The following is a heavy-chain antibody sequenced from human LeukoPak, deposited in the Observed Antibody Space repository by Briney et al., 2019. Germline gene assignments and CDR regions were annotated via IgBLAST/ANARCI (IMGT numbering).Heavy chain of an antibody. CDR2: INPNSGGT. J-gene: IGHJ4*02. Sequence: ASVKVSCKASGYTFTSYGISWVRQAPGQGLEWMGWINPNSGGTNYAQKFQGRVTMTRDTSISTAYMEPSRLRSDDTAVYYCARVAPGVRGVTFDYWGQGTLVTVSS. CDR3: ARVAPGVRGVTFDY. CDR1: GYTFTSYG. V-gene: IGHV1-2*02. D-gene: IGHD3-10*01.